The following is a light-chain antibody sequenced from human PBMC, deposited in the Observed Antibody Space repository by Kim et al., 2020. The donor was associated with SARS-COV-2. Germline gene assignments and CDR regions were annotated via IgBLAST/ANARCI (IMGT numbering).Light chain of an antibody. CDR3: QAWDSGVV. CDR2: QDS. CDR1: KLGDKY. J-gene: IGLJ2*01. Sequence: SYELTQPPSVSVSPGQTASITCSGDKLGDKYACWYQQKPGQSPVLVIYQDSKRPSGIPERFSGSNSGNTATLTISGTQAMDEGEYYCQAWDSGVVFGGGTQLADL. V-gene: IGLV3-1*01.